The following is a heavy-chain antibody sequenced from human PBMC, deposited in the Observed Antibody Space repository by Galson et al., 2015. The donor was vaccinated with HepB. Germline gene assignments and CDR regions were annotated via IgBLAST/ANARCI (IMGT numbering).Heavy chain of an antibody. V-gene: IGHV3-48*02. J-gene: IGHJ2*01. D-gene: IGHD3-10*01. Sequence: SLRLSCAASGFTFSAYAMNWVRRAPGKGLESIAYISTNGATIYYADSVKGRFTVSRDNARNSLYLQMNSLRDQDTAVYSCVRVFFGSERYSAYWYFDLWGCGTLVTVSS. CDR2: ISTNGATI. CDR1: GFTFSAYA. CDR3: VRVFFGSERYSAYWYFDL.